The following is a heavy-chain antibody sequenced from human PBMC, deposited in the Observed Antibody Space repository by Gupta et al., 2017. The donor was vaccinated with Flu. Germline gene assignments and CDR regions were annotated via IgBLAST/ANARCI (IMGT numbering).Heavy chain of an antibody. CDR2: IWYDGSNK. CDR3: ARESGGYYDY. J-gene: IGHJ4*02. Sequence: QVQLVESGRGVVQPGRSLRLSCAASGFTFSSYGMHWVRQAPGKGLEWVAVIWYDGSNKDDADSVKGRFTISRDNSKNTLYLQMNSLRAEDTAVYYCARESGGYYDYWGQGTLVTVSS. V-gene: IGHV3-33*01. CDR1: GFTFSSYG. D-gene: IGHD2-8*02.